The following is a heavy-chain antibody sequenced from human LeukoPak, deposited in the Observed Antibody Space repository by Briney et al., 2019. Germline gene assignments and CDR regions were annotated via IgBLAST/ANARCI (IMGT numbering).Heavy chain of an antibody. CDR3: ARGMRSYYYDSSGHFDY. Sequence: ASVKVSCKASGYTFTGYYMHWVRQAPGQGLEWMGWINPNSGGTNYAQKFQGRVTMTRDTSISTAYMELSRLRSDDTAVYYCARGMRSYYYDSSGHFDYWGQGTLVTVSS. CDR1: GYTFTGYY. V-gene: IGHV1-2*02. CDR2: INPNSGGT. J-gene: IGHJ4*02. D-gene: IGHD3-22*01.